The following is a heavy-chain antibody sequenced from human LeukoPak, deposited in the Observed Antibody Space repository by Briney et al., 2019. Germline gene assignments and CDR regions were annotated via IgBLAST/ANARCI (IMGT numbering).Heavy chain of an antibody. J-gene: IGHJ4*02. D-gene: IGHD5-12*01. Sequence: PGGSLRLSCVASGFTLSSYSMNWVRQAPGKGLEWVAVISYDGSNKYYADSVKGRFTISRDNSKNTLYLQMNSLRAEDTAVYYCAKDLRGYEQTPDYWGQGTLVTVSS. CDR2: ISYDGSNK. CDR1: GFTLSSYS. CDR3: AKDLRGYEQTPDY. V-gene: IGHV3-30*18.